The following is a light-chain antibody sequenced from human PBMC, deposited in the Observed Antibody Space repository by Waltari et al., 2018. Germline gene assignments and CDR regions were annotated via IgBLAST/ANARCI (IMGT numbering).Light chain of an antibody. V-gene: IGLV3-21*04. CDR2: YDS. CDR3: LVWHSTIDHQGV. J-gene: IGLJ2*01. Sequence: SYVVTQSPSVSVAPGETARITCGGDNIGSKSVHWYQQRPGQAPVLVISYDSDRPSGIPGRVSGSNSGNTATRTISWVEAEDEADYYCLVWHSTIDHQGVFGGGTKLTVL. CDR1: NIGSKS.